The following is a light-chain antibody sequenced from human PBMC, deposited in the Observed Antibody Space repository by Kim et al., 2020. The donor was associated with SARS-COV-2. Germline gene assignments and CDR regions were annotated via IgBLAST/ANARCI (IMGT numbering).Light chain of an antibody. V-gene: IGKV1-5*03. Sequence: AAEGDRLTITCRASQSIGSSLAWYQQKPGKAPKFLIYKASTLESGLPSRFSGSGSGTEFTLTISSLQPDDFATYYCQQYYSYPLTFGGGTKVDIK. CDR3: QQYYSYPLT. J-gene: IGKJ4*01. CDR1: QSIGSS. CDR2: KAS.